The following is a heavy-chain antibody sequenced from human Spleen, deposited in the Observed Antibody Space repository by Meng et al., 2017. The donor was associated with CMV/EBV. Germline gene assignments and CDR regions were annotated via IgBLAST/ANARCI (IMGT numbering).Heavy chain of an antibody. D-gene: IGHD2-15*01. Sequence: ASVKVSCKASGYTFTRNGISWVRQAPGQGLEWMGLISPDNGKTNYARRFQGRVTMTADTSTSTTYLELRSLRSDDTAVYYCARESRGRAYYFVYWGQGTPVTVSS. V-gene: IGHV1-18*01. CDR3: ARESRGRAYYFVY. CDR1: GYTFTRNG. J-gene: IGHJ4*02. CDR2: ISPDNGKT.